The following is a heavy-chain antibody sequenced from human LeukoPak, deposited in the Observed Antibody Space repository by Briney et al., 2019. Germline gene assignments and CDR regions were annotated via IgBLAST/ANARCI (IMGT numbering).Heavy chain of an antibody. CDR1: GFTFSSYA. CDR3: AKEGSNWNVEPYYFDY. Sequence: GGSLRLSCAASGFTFSSYAMHWVRQAPGKGLEWVAVISYDGSNKYYADSVKGRFTISRDNSKNTLYLQMNSLRAEDTAVYYCAKEGSNWNVEPYYFDYWGQGTLVTVSS. D-gene: IGHD1-1*01. CDR2: ISYDGSNK. V-gene: IGHV3-30*04. J-gene: IGHJ4*02.